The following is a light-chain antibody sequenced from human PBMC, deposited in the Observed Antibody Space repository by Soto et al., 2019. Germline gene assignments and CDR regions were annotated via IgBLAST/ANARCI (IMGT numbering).Light chain of an antibody. J-gene: IGKJ1*01. CDR1: QSINSN. Sequence: EKVMTQSPATLSVSPGERATLSCRASQSINSNLAWYQQKPGLAPRLLFYAASTRATGIPARFSGSGSGTEFTLTISILQSEDFAIYYCQQYHDWPWTLGQGTKVEIK. CDR3: QQYHDWPWT. V-gene: IGKV3-15*01. CDR2: AAS.